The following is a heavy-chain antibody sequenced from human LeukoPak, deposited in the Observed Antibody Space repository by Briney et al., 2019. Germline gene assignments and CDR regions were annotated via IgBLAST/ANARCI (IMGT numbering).Heavy chain of an antibody. V-gene: IGHV3-11*01. J-gene: IGHJ6*02. CDR1: GFTFSDYY. CDR3: ARSVGYCSSTSCYAPYYYYGMDV. D-gene: IGHD2-2*01. Sequence: SGGSLRLSCAASGFTFSDYYMSWIRQAPGKGLEWVSYISSSGSTIYYADSVKGRFTISRDNAKNSLYLQMNSLRAEDTAVYYCARSVGYCSSTSCYAPYYYYGMDVWGQGTTVTVSS. CDR2: ISSSGSTI.